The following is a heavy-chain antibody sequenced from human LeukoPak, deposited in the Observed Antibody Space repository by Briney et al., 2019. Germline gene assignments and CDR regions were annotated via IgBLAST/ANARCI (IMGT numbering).Heavy chain of an antibody. Sequence: SQTLSLTCAVSGGSISSGGYSWSWIRQPPGKGLEWIGYIYHSGSTYYNPSLKSRVTISVDRSKNQFSLKLSSVTAADTAVYYCARDSTPLLTYYDFWSGPDAYYYGMDVWGQGTTVTVSS. V-gene: IGHV4-30-2*01. CDR1: GGSISSGGYS. D-gene: IGHD3-3*01. CDR3: ARDSTPLLTYYDFWSGPDAYYYGMDV. J-gene: IGHJ6*02. CDR2: IYHSGST.